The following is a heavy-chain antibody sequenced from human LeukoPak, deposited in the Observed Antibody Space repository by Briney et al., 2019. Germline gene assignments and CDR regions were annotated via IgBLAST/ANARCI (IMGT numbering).Heavy chain of an antibody. CDR3: ARGSVALDAFDI. CDR1: GYTFTGYY. D-gene: IGHD4-23*01. J-gene: IGHJ3*02. Sequence: ASVKVSCKASGYTFTGYYMHWVRQAPGQGLEWVGWINPNSGGTNYAQKFQGRVTMTRDTSISTAYMELSRLRSDDTAVYYCARGSVALDAFDIWGQGTMVTVSS. V-gene: IGHV1-2*02. CDR2: INPNSGGT.